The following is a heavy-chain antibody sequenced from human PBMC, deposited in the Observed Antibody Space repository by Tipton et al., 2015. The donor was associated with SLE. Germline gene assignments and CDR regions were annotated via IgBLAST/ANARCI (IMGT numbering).Heavy chain of an antibody. CDR2: ISGSGGST. J-gene: IGHJ3*02. D-gene: IGHD6-13*01. Sequence: GSLRLSCAASGFTFSSYAMSWVRQAPGKGLEWVSAISGSGGSTYYADSVKGRFTISRGNSKNTLYLQMNSLRAEDTAVYYCAKDHLRVNPGYRGKAADDAFDIWGQGTMVTVSS. V-gene: IGHV3-23*01. CDR1: GFTFSSYA. CDR3: AKDHLRVNPGYRGKAADDAFDI.